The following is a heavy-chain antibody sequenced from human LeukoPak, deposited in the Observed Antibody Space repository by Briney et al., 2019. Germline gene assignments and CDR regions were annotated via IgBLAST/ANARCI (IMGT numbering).Heavy chain of an antibody. V-gene: IGHV3-9*01. Sequence: PGRSLRLSCAASGFTFDDYAMHWVRQAPGKGLEWVSGISWNSGTIGCADSVKGRFTISRDNAKNSLYLQMNSLTAEDAALYYCAKAVDQLLYNYYYAMDVWGQGTMVTVSS. CDR1: GFTFDDYA. J-gene: IGHJ6*02. CDR3: AKAVDQLLYNYYYAMDV. D-gene: IGHD2-2*02. CDR2: ISWNSGTI.